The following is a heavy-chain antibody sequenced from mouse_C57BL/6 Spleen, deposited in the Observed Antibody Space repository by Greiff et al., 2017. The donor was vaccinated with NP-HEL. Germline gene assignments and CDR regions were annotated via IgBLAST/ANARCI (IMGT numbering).Heavy chain of an antibody. CDR3: ARWYDYDEGFAY. Sequence: VQLQQSGPELVKPGASVKISCKASGYAFSSSWMNWVKQRPGKGLEWIGRIYPGDGDTNYNGKFKGKATLTADKSSSTAYMQLSSLTSEDSAVYFCARWYDYDEGFAYWGQGTLVTVSA. CDR1: GYAFSSSW. D-gene: IGHD2-4*01. J-gene: IGHJ3*01. V-gene: IGHV1-82*01. CDR2: IYPGDGDT.